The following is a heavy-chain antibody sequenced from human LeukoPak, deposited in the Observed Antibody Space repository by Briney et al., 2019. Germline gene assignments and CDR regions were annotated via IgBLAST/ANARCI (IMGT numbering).Heavy chain of an antibody. V-gene: IGHV1-69*05. CDR1: GGTFSSYA. CDR2: IIPIFGTA. J-gene: IGHJ3*02. CDR3: ARRETGTTFSALVDAFDI. Sequence: SSVTVSCKASGGTFSSYAISWVRQAPGQGLEGVGGIIPIFGTANYAQKFQGRVTITTGGATGTAYMELSSLSSEDTAVYYCARRETGTTFSALVDAFDIWGQGTMVTVSS. D-gene: IGHD1-1*01.